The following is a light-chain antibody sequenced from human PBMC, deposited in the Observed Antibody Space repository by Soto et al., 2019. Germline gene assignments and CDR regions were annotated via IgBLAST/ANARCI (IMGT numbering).Light chain of an antibody. J-gene: IGLJ2*01. CDR3: SSYTSSNSLI. Sequence: QSILTQPASVSVSPGQSITISCTGTSSNVGGYNYVSWFQQSPGKAPKAMIYEFTNRPSGVSNRFSGSKSGNTASLTISGLHAEDDADYYCSSYTSSNSLIFGGGTKVTVL. V-gene: IGLV2-14*01. CDR1: SSNVGGYNY. CDR2: EFT.